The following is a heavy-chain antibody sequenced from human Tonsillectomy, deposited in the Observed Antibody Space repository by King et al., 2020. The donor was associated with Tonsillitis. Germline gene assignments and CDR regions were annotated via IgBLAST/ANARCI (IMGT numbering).Heavy chain of an antibody. CDR3: AKRVYYYDSSGYYNDY. V-gene: IGHV3-23*04. D-gene: IGHD3-22*01. J-gene: IGHJ4*02. CDR2: ISGSGGST. Sequence: VQLVESGGGLVQPGGSLRLSCAASGFTFSSYAMSWVRQAPGKGLEWVSAISGSGGSTYYADSVKGRFTISRDNSKNTLYLQMHSLRAEDTAVYYCAKRVYYYDSSGYYNDYWGQGTMVNVSS. CDR1: GFTFSSYA.